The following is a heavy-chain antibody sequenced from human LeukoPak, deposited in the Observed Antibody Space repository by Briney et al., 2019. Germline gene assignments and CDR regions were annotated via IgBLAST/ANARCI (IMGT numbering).Heavy chain of an antibody. CDR2: ISGSDGST. Sequence: GGSLRLSCVASGFTFSGYAMSWVRQAPGKGLEWVSGISGSDGSTYYADSVKGRFTISRDNSKNTLYLQMNSLRAEDTAVYYCAKYSHDSSGSYDYWGQGTLVTVSS. J-gene: IGHJ4*02. CDR3: AKYSHDSSGSYDY. V-gene: IGHV3-23*01. D-gene: IGHD3-22*01. CDR1: GFTFSGYA.